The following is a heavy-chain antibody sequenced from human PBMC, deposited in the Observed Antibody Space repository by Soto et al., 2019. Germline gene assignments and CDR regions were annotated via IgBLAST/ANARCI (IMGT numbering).Heavy chain of an antibody. J-gene: IGHJ4*02. CDR1: GYAFTSYA. CDR3: ASSYCSSTSCYFGTYDY. CDR2: INAGNGNT. V-gene: IGHV1-3*01. Sequence: VSVKVSCKAFGYAFTSYAVHWVRQAPGQRLEWMGWINAGNGNTKYSQKFQGRVTITRDTSASTAYMELSSLRSEDTAVYYCASSYCSSTSCYFGTYDYWGQGTLVTVSS. D-gene: IGHD2-2*01.